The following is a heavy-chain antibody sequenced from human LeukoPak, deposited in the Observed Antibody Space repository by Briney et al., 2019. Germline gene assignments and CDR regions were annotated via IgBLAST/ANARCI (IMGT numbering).Heavy chain of an antibody. V-gene: IGHV4-59*01. CDR3: ARGVDY. Sequence: PSAALSLTCTVSGGSISSYYWSWIRQPPGKGLEWIGYIYYSGSTNYNPSLKSRVTISVDTSKNQFSLKLSSVTAADTAVYYCARGVDYWGQGTLVTVSS. CDR1: GGSISSYY. CDR2: IYYSGST. J-gene: IGHJ4*02.